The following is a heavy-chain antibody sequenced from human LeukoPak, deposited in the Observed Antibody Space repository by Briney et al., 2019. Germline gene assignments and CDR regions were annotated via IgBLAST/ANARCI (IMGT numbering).Heavy chain of an antibody. V-gene: IGHV3-23*01. CDR1: GFTFSSYA. CDR3: AKDPEWSPGPGGWFDP. D-gene: IGHD3-3*01. J-gene: IGHJ5*02. Sequence: GASLRLSCAASGFTFSSYAMSWVRQAPGKGLEWVSAISGSGGSTYYADSVKGRFTISRDNSKNTLYLRMNSLRAEDTAVYYCAKDPEWSPGPGGWFDPWGQGTLVTVSS. CDR2: ISGSGGST.